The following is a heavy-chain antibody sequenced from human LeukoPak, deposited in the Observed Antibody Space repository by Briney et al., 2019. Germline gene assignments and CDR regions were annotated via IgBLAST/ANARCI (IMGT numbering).Heavy chain of an antibody. Sequence: SETLSLTCTVSGGSISSYYWSWIRQPPGKGLEWIGYIFYTGSTNYNPSLKSRVTISVLTSKNRFSLKLSSVTAADTAVYYCARDVARGWPYFDYWGQGTLVTVSS. CDR1: GGSISSYY. CDR2: IFYTGST. V-gene: IGHV4-59*01. J-gene: IGHJ4*02. D-gene: IGHD6-19*01. CDR3: ARDVARGWPYFDY.